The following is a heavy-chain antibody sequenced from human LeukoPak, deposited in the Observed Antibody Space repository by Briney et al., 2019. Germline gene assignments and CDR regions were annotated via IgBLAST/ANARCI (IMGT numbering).Heavy chain of an antibody. V-gene: IGHV3-53*01. CDR3: ARAYNYGSGTN. D-gene: IGHD3-10*01. CDR1: GFAVGSNY. J-gene: IGHJ4*02. Sequence: GGSLRLSCVASGFAVGSNYMSWVRQAPGKGLEWVSIIYSGGSRYYADSVKGRFTISRDNSRNTLYLQMNSLRDEDTAVYYCARAYNYGSGTNWGQGTLVTVSS. CDR2: IYSGGSR.